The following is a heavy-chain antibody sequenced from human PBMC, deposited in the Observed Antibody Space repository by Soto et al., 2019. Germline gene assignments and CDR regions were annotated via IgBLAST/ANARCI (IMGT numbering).Heavy chain of an antibody. CDR1: GGSISSYY. J-gene: IGHJ4*02. Sequence: SETLSLTCTVSGGSISSYYWSWIRQSPGKGLEWIGYIYYSGSTNYNPSLKSRVTISVDTSKNQFSLKLSSVTAADTAVYYCARYSSRNPFDYWGQGTLVTVSS. CDR2: IYYSGST. V-gene: IGHV4-59*08. CDR3: ARYSSRNPFDY. D-gene: IGHD6-13*01.